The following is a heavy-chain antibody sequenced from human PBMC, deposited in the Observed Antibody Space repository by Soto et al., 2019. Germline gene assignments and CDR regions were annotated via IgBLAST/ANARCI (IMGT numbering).Heavy chain of an antibody. Sequence: QVQLQESGPRLVQPSETLSLTCSVSGGSVSSDSYYWSWIRQPPGAGLEWIGYIYFSGTTNYNPSLESRVTILVDSSKNQFSLKLSSVTAADSAVYHCARSPDSGDYVDYWGQGTLLAVSS. V-gene: IGHV4-61*01. D-gene: IGHD4-17*01. CDR1: GGSVSSDSYY. J-gene: IGHJ4*02. CDR2: IYFSGTT. CDR3: ARSPDSGDYVDY.